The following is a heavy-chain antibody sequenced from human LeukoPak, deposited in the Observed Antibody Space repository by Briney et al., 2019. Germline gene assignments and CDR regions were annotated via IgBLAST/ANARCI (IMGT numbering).Heavy chain of an antibody. CDR3: AKDLTWMLGRFDS. J-gene: IGHJ4*02. Sequence: PGGSLRLSCAASGFRFGSDWMSWVRQAPGKGLEWVANINPDGSEKYYVDSVKGRFTISRDNSKNTLYLQMNSLRAEDTAVYYCAKDLTWMLGRFDSWGQGTLVTVSS. CDR2: INPDGSEK. V-gene: IGHV3-7*01. CDR1: GFRFGSDW. D-gene: IGHD2-2*03.